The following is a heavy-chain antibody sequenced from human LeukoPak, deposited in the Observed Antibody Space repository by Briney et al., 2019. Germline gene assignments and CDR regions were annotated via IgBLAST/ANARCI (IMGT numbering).Heavy chain of an antibody. D-gene: IGHD3-9*01. CDR2: IYYSGGT. Sequence: PSETLSLTCTVSGGSVSSGSYYWSWIRQPPGKGLEWIGYIYYSGGTNYNPSLKSRVTISVDTSKNQFSLKLSSVTAADTAVYYCARVRRYFDSRVYYYYGMDVWGQGTTVTVSS. CDR1: GGSVSSGSYY. CDR3: ARVRRYFDSRVYYYYGMDV. J-gene: IGHJ6*02. V-gene: IGHV4-61*01.